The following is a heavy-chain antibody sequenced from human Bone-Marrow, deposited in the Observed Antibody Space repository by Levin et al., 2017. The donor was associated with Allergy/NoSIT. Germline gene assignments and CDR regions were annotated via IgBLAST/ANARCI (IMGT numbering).Heavy chain of an antibody. Sequence: GASVKVSCAASGFTFSIYDMHWVRQATGKGLEWVSVIGSAGDTYYPGSVKGRFTISRDNAKNSLYLQMNSLRAGDTAVYYCARASGDSNHFFDSWGQGTLVTVSS. J-gene: IGHJ4*02. V-gene: IGHV3-13*01. CDR3: ARASGDSNHFFDS. CDR1: GFTFSIYD. D-gene: IGHD3-22*01. CDR2: IGSAGDT.